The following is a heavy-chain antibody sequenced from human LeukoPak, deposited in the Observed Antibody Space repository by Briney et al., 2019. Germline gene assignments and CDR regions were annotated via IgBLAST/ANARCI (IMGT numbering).Heavy chain of an antibody. D-gene: IGHD1-26*01. CDR2: IYTSGST. J-gene: IGHJ4*02. Sequence: SETLSLTCTVSGGSISCGSYYWSWIRQPAGKGLEWIGRIYTSGSTNYNPSLKSRVTISVDTSKNQFSLRLSSVTAADTAVYYCATSTPYSGRQASYFDYWGQGTLVTVSS. V-gene: IGHV4-61*02. CDR1: GGSISCGSYY. CDR3: ATSTPYSGRQASYFDY.